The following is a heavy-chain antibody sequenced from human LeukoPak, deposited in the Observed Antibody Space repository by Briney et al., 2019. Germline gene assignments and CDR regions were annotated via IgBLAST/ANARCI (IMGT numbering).Heavy chain of an antibody. CDR2: IYYSGST. D-gene: IGHD6-13*01. Sequence: SETLSLTCTVSGGSISSSSYYWGWIRQPPGKGLEWIGSIYYSGSTYYNPSLKSRVTISVDTSKNQCSLKLSSVTAADTAVYYCARVVAAAGIYPRSYYYYMDVWGKGTTVTVSS. J-gene: IGHJ6*03. V-gene: IGHV4-39*07. CDR3: ARVVAAAGIYPRSYYYYMDV. CDR1: GGSISSSSYY.